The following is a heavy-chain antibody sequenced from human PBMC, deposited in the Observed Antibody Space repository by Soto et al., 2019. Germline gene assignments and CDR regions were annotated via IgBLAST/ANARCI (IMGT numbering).Heavy chain of an antibody. CDR3: PSRKSYCSGGSCFHPFDH. D-gene: IGHD2-15*01. CDR1: GGTFSSYA. J-gene: IGHJ4*02. CDR2: IIPIFGTA. Sequence: SVKVSCKASGGTFSSYAISWVRQAPGQGLEWMGGIIPIFGTANYAQKFQGRVTITADESTSTAYMELSSLRSEDTAVYYCPSRKSYCSGGSCFHPFDHWGPGTLVPVYS. V-gene: IGHV1-69*13.